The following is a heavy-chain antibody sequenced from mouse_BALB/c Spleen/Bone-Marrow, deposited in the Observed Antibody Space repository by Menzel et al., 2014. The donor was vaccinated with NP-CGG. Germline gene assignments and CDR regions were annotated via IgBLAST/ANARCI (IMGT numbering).Heavy chain of an antibody. J-gene: IGHJ4*01. D-gene: IGHD2-14*01. CDR2: IYPGDGDT. CDR1: GYAFSSYW. CDR3: ARWYRDPHFAMDY. Sequence: VQLQESGAELVSPGSSVKISCKASGYAFSSYWMNWVKQRPGQGLEWIGQIYPGDGDTNYNGNFKDKATLTVDRSSSTAFMQLSSLTSEDSAVYFCARWYRDPHFAMDYWGPGTSVTVSS. V-gene: IGHV1-80*01.